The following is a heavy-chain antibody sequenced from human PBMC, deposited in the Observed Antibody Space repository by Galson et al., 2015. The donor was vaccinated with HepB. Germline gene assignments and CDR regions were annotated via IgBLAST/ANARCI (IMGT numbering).Heavy chain of an antibody. Sequence: SLRLSCAASGFTVSGNYMSWVRQAPGRGLEWVSVVSSGGSTDYTDSVKGRFTISRDTSKNTLYLQMNSLRAENTAVYYCARVKKTSLNNGMDVWGQGTTVTVSS. V-gene: IGHV3-66*01. J-gene: IGHJ6*02. CDR1: GFTVSGNY. CDR3: ARVKKTSLNNGMDV. D-gene: IGHD4-11*01. CDR2: VSSGGST.